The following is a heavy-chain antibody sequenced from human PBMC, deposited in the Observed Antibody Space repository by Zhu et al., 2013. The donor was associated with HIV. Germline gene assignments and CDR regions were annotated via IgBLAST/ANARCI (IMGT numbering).Heavy chain of an antibody. CDR3: AREPHVDARPDYYYGMDV. CDR1: GGTFSSYA. Sequence: QVQLVQSGAEVKKPGSSVTVSCRASGGTFSSYAINWVRQAPGQGLEWMGGIIPIFGTTKYAQKFQGRVTITADASTDTAYMQLSSLRSEDTAIYYCAREPHVDARPDYYYGMDVWGQGTTVTVSS. D-gene: IGHD6-6*01. J-gene: IGHJ6*02. CDR2: IIPIFGTT. V-gene: IGHV1-69*12.